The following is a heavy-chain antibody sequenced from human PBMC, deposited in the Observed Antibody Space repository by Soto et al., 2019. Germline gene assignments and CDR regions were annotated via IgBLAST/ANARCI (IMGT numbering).Heavy chain of an antibody. V-gene: IGHV1-8*01. CDR1: GYTFTSYD. D-gene: IGHD6-13*01. CDR2: MNPNRGNT. J-gene: IGHJ4*02. Sequence: QVQLVQSGAEVNKPGASVKVSCKASGYTFTSYDINWVRQATGQGLDWMGWMNPNRGNTGHAQKFQGRVTMTRNSSISTAYMELSSVRFEDTAVYYCARVSRIVAADLGSKVYYFDYWCQGTLVTVS. CDR3: ARVSRIVAADLGSKVYYFDY.